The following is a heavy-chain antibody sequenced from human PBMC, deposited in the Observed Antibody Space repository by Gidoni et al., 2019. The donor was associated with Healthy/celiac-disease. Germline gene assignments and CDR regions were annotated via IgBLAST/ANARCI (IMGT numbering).Heavy chain of an antibody. CDR3: ARHRRVRGVITTRGYYYGMDV. J-gene: IGHJ6*02. CDR1: GGSLSSSSYY. V-gene: IGHV4-39*01. Sequence: QLQLQESGPGLVKPSATLSLTCTVSGGSLSSSSYYWGWIRQPPGKGLEWIGSIYYSGSTYYNPSLKSRVTISVDTSKNQFSLKLSSVTAADTAVYYCARHRRVRGVITTRGYYYGMDVWGQGTTVTVSS. CDR2: IYYSGST. D-gene: IGHD3-10*01.